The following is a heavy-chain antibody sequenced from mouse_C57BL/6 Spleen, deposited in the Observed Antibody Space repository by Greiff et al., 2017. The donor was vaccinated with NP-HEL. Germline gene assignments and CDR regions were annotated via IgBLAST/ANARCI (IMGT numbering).Heavy chain of an antibody. J-gene: IGHJ2*01. CDR3: ARLGSSYNYFDY. D-gene: IGHD1-1*01. CDR2: ISYDGSN. CDR1: GYSITSGYY. Sequence: DVHLVESGPGLVKPSQSLSLTCSVTGYSITSGYYWNWIRQVPGNKLEWMGDISYDGSNNYHPSLKNRISITRDTSKNQFFLKLNSVTTEDTATYYWARLGSSYNYFDYWGQGTTLTVSS. V-gene: IGHV3-6*01.